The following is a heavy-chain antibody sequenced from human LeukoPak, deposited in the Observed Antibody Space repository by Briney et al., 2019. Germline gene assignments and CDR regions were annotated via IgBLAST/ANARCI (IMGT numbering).Heavy chain of an antibody. CDR3: ATIKRGSIFGYFDF. Sequence: SETLYLTCTVSGGSISSHYWSWIRQPPGKGLEWIAYLFDSVNTKDNPSLQSRLTLSADTSKNQFSLRLSSVTAADTAVYYCATIKRGSIFGYFDFWGQGIKVTVSS. CDR1: GGSISSHY. V-gene: IGHV4-59*11. D-gene: IGHD5-18*01. CDR2: LFDSVNT. J-gene: IGHJ4*02.